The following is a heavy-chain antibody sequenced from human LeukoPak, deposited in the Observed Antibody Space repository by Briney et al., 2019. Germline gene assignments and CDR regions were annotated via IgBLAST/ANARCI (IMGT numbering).Heavy chain of an antibody. V-gene: IGHV5-51*01. J-gene: IGHJ3*02. CDR1: GYRFTDYW. Sequence: GESLNISCKGSGYRFTDYWIGWVRQMPGKGLEWMGIIYPGDYDTRYSTSFQGQVTISVDKSISTAYLQWSRLKASDTAMFYYARRLSGYCSSVSCPGAFDIWGQGTMVTVSS. CDR2: IYPGDYDT. CDR3: ARRLSGYCSSVSCPGAFDI. D-gene: IGHD2-15*01.